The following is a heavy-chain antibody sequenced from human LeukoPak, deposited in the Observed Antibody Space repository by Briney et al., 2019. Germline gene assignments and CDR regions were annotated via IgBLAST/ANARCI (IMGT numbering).Heavy chain of an antibody. CDR3: ARVIPKDILPSDP. D-gene: IGHD3-9*01. V-gene: IGHV4-59*01. Sequence: SETLSLTCTVSGGSISSYYWSWIRQPPGKGLEWIGYIYYSGSTNYNPSLKSRVTISVDTSKNQFSLKLSSLRSEDTAVYYCARVIPKDILPSDPWGQGTLVTVSS. CDR1: GGSISSYY. CDR2: IYYSGST. J-gene: IGHJ5*02.